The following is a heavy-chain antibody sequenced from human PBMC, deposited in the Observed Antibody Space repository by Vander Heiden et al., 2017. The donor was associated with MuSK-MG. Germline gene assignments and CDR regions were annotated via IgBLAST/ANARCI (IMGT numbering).Heavy chain of an antibody. CDR3: AKRGVVASIPNYYYYCDV. CDR2: IRFDGSNQ. Sequence: QERLVESGGGVVQPGGSLRLPCVASGFNFRNYAMNWVRQAPGKGLEWVAFIRFDGSNQYYLDSVKGRFTISRDNSKNTVHLQMNSLTTEDTAVYFCAKRGVVASIPNYYYYCDVWGQGTTVTVSS. D-gene: IGHD5-12*01. V-gene: IGHV3-30*02. J-gene: IGHJ6*03. CDR1: GFNFRNYA.